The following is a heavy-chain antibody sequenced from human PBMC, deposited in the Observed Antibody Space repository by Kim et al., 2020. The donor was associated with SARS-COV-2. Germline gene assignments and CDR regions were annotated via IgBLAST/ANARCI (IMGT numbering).Heavy chain of an antibody. CDR3: AKDQEYSSGWFNSRYLDD. CDR1: GFTFSSYG. J-gene: IGHJ4*01. Sequence: GGSLRLSCAASGFTFSSYGFHWVRQAPGKGLEWVAVISFDGSKEHYADSVKGRFTISRDNSKNTLYLQMNSLRPEDTAVYCCAKDQEYSSGWFNSRYLDDWGLGTLVTVSS. CDR2: ISFDGSKE. V-gene: IGHV3-30*18. D-gene: IGHD6-19*01.